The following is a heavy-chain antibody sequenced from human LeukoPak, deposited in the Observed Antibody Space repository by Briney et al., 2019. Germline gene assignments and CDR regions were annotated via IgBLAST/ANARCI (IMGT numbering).Heavy chain of an antibody. J-gene: IGHJ6*04. CDR2: IGGSGSTI. CDR3: ARGYNTGWYSARMDV. D-gene: IGHD2-15*01. CDR1: GFTFSSYE. Sequence: GSLRLSCSSPGFTFSSYEINWVRQAPGKGLEWISYIGGSGSTIYYADPVKGRFTISRDNAKTTVDLPMTGLRAEETAVYYCARGYNTGWYSARMDVWGKGTTVTVSS. V-gene: IGHV3-48*03.